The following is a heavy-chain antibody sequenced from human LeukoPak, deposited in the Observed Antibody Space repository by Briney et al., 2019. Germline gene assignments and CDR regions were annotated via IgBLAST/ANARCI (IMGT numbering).Heavy chain of an antibody. CDR3: ARGQPNSSGYYLRLLYY. J-gene: IGHJ4*02. V-gene: IGHV1-2*02. CDR1: GYTFTSYD. Sequence: GASVKVSCKASGYTFTSYDINWVRQATGQGLEWMGWINPNSGGTNYAQKFQGRVTMTRDTSISTAYMELSRLRSDDTAVYYCARGQPNSSGYYLRLLYYWGQGTLVTVSS. CDR2: INPNSGGT. D-gene: IGHD3-22*01.